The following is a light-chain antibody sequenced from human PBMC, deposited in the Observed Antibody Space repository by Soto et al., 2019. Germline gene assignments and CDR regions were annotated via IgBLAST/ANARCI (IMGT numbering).Light chain of an antibody. Sequence: EIVMTQSPATLSVSPGDRATLSCRASQSVFTNLAWYQQKPGQAPRLLIYGASTRATGIPDRFSGSGSGTEFTLTISSLQSEDFTIYYCQEYNDWPLFTFGPGTRVEIK. CDR3: QEYNDWPLFT. CDR1: QSVFTN. CDR2: GAS. J-gene: IGKJ3*01. V-gene: IGKV3-15*01.